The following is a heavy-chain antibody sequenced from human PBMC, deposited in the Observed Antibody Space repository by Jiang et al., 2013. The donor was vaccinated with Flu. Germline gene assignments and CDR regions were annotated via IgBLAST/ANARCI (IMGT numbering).Heavy chain of an antibody. CDR2: IYSGGST. J-gene: IGHJ6*02. V-gene: IGHV3-53*01. D-gene: IGHD3-3*01. CDR3: ARLYYDFWSGYYWGMDV. Sequence: VQLLESGGGLIQPGGSLRLSCAASGFTVSSNYMSWVRQAPGKGLEWVSVIYSGGSTYYADSVKGRFTISRDNSKNTLYLQMNSLRAEDTAVYYCARLYYDFWSGYYWGMDVWGQGTTVTVSS. CDR1: GFTVSSNY.